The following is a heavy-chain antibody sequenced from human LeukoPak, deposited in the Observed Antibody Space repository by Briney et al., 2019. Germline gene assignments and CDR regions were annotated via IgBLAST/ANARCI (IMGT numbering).Heavy chain of an antibody. J-gene: IGHJ6*02. CDR2: ISSSSSYI. D-gene: IGHD4-11*01. V-gene: IGHV3-21*01. Sequence: GGSLRLSCGASGFTFSSYSMNWVRQAPGKGLEWVSSISSSSSYIYYADSVKGRFTISRDNAKNSLYLQMNSLRAEDTAVYYCARDRGPTAYYGMDVWGQGTTVTVSS. CDR3: ARDRGPTAYYGMDV. CDR1: GFTFSSYS.